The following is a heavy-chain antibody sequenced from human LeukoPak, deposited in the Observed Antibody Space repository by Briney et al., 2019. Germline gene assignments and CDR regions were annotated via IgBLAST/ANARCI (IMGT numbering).Heavy chain of an antibody. D-gene: IGHD2-8*01. CDR1: GDSVSRNNAG. V-gene: IGHV6-1*01. J-gene: IGHJ4*02. CDR3: ARDSRSYCTNGVCYGRFDY. CDR2: TYYRSKWYN. Sequence: SQTLSLTCAISGDSVSRNNAGWSWIRQSPSRGLEWLGRTYYRSKWYNDYAVSVKSRITINPDTSKNQFSLQLNSVTPEDTAVYYCARDSRSYCTNGVCYGRFDYWGQGTLVTVSS.